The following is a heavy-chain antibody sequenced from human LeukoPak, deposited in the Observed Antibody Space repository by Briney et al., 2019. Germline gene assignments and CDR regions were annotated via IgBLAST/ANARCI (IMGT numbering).Heavy chain of an antibody. CDR3: TRNIAPGGKGYYFDY. Sequence: ASVKVSCKASGYTFTTYDFNWLRQATGQGLEWMGWMNPTSGNTGYAQNFQGRVTRTRDTSTSTAYLELSSLGSEDTAVYYCTRNIAPGGKGYYFDYWGQGTLVTVSS. CDR2: MNPTSGNT. D-gene: IGHD6-13*01. CDR1: GYTFTTYD. V-gene: IGHV1-8*01. J-gene: IGHJ4*02.